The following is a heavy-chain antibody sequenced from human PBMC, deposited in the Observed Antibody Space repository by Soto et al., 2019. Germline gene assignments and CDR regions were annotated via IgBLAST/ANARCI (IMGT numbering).Heavy chain of an antibody. CDR2: ISYTGSA. CDR1: GGSIRGSY. D-gene: IGHD6-19*01. CDR3: ATGGGWLQNSNLRGLYFDY. V-gene: IGHV4-59*01. Sequence: ETLSLTCSVSGGSIRGSYCSWIRQPPEKGLEWIASISYTGSATHNPSLKSRVSVSVDTTENQCSLKLTSVTAADTATYYCATGGGWLQNSNLRGLYFDYWGQGALVTVSS. J-gene: IGHJ4*02.